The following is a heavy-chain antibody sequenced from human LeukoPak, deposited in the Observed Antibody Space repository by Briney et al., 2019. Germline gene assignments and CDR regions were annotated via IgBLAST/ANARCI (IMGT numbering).Heavy chain of an antibody. CDR2: IHPRWST. D-gene: IGHD6-13*01. CDR1: GVPLSKYD. J-gene: IGHJ4*02. CDR3: AREEITAAGRSLDY. Sequence: PSETLSLTCAVSGVPLSKYDWSWVRQAAGKGLEWIGRIHPRWSTNDNPALKSRVTMSVDTCKNHFSLKLSSVSAADTAVYYCAREEITAAGRSLDYWGQGTLVTVSS. V-gene: IGHV4-4*07.